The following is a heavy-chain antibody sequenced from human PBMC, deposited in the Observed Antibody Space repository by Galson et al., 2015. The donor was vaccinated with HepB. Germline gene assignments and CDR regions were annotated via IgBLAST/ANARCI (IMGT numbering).Heavy chain of an antibody. J-gene: IGHJ4*02. Sequence: SVKVSCKASGYTFTSYGISWVRQAPGQGLEWMGWISAYNGNTNYAQKLQGRVTMTTDTSTSTAYMELRSLRSDDTAVYYCARGRYDFWSGYPPRTLDYWGQGTLVTVSS. CDR1: GYTFTSYG. V-gene: IGHV1-18*04. CDR2: ISAYNGNT. CDR3: ARGRYDFWSGYPPRTLDY. D-gene: IGHD3-3*01.